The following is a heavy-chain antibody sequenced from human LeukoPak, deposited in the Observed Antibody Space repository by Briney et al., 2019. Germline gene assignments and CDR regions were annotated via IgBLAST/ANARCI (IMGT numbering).Heavy chain of an antibody. CDR3: TTNITDYYDFWSGYYVFLHQ. CDR2: IKSKTDGGTE. V-gene: IGHV3-15*01. D-gene: IGHD3-3*01. J-gene: IGHJ4*02. CDR1: GFTFSNAW. Sequence: GGSLRLSCVASGFTFSNAWMSWVRQAPGKGLEWVGRIKSKTDGGTEDYAAPVKGRFTISRDDSKNTLYLQMSSLKTEDTAVYYCTTNITDYYDFWSGYYVFLHQWGQGTLVTVSS.